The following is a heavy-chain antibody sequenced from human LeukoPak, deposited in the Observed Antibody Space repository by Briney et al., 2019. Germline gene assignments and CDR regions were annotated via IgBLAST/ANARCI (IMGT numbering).Heavy chain of an antibody. Sequence: RTSVKVSCKASGYTFTSYDINWVRQATGQGLEWMGWMNPNSGNTGYAQKFQGRVTITRNTSISTAYMELSSLRSEDTAVYYCARTTGYSYGYDYWGQGTLVTVSS. CDR1: GYTFTSYD. V-gene: IGHV1-8*03. CDR2: MNPNSGNT. J-gene: IGHJ4*02. D-gene: IGHD5-18*01. CDR3: ARTTGYSYGYDY.